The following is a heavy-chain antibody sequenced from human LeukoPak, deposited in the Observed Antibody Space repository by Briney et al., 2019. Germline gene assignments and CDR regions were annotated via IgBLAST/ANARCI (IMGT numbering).Heavy chain of an antibody. CDR3: TKREGPMSGSYDYFDP. CDR2: IHSNGYT. D-gene: IGHD1-26*01. V-gene: IGHV4-61*09. Sequence: SQTLSLTCTVSGGSISSGGYYWSWIRQPPGQGLEWIAYIHSNGYTNYNPSLKSRVTISVDTSKNQFSLKATSVTAADTAMYYCTKREGPMSGSYDYFDPWGQGTLVTVS. CDR1: GGSISSGGYY. J-gene: IGHJ5*02.